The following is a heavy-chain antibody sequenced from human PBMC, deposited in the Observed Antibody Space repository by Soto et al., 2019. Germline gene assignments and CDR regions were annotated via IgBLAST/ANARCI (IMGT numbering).Heavy chain of an antibody. J-gene: IGHJ3*01. CDR3: ARVNCSAINCQFAFDV. CDR1: GGTFSSYA. V-gene: IGHV1-69*06. D-gene: IGHD2-15*01. CDR2: IIPIFGTA. Sequence: GASVKVSCKASGGTFSSYAISWVRQAPGQGLEWMGGIIPIFGTANYAQKFQGRVSITGDTSASTAYMELSSLRSEDTALYYCARVNCSAINCQFAFDVWGQGTMVTVSS.